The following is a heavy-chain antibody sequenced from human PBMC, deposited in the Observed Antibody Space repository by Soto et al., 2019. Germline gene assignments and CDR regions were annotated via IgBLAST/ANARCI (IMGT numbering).Heavy chain of an antibody. CDR3: ARHDYDFWSGYYPRSDYYYYYMDV. Sequence: SETLSLTCTVSGGSISSSSYYWGWIRQPPGKGLEWIGSIYYSGSTYYNPSLKSRVTISVDTSKNQFSLKLSSVTAADTAVYYCARHDYDFWSGYYPRSDYYYYYMDVWGKGTTVTVSS. CDR1: GGSISSSSYY. D-gene: IGHD3-3*01. CDR2: IYYSGST. V-gene: IGHV4-39*01. J-gene: IGHJ6*03.